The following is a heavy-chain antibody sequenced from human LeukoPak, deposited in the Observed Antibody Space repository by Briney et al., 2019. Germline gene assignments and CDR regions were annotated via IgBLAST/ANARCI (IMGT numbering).Heavy chain of an antibody. J-gene: IGHJ4*02. Sequence: GGSLRLSCAASGFTFSSYAMSWVRQAPGKGLEWVSAISGSGGSTYYADSVKGRFTISRDNSKNTLYLQMNSLRAEDTAVYYCAKSSRREYYYDSSGYYYLYFDYWGQGTLVTVS. CDR1: GFTFSSYA. CDR3: AKSSRREYYYDSSGYYYLYFDY. D-gene: IGHD3-22*01. CDR2: ISGSGGST. V-gene: IGHV3-23*01.